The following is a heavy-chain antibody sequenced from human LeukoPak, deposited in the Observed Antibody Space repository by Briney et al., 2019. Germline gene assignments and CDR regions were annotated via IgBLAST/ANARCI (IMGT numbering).Heavy chain of an antibody. D-gene: IGHD6-13*01. CDR3: ARAQDSSSWSSFYYYYYMDV. J-gene: IGHJ6*03. CDR2: ICSSSTFI. V-gene: IGHV3-21*01. CDR1: GFTFSNYS. Sequence: PGGSLRLSCAASGFTFSNYSMNCVRQAPGKGLEWGSSICSSSTFIYYADSVKGRFTISRDNAKNSLYLQMNRLRAEDTAVYYCARAQDSSSWSSFYYYYYMDVWGKGTTVTVSS.